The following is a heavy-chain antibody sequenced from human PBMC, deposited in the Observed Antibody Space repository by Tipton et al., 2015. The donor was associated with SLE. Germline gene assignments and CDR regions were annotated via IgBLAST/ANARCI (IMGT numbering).Heavy chain of an antibody. CDR2: VYDSGRT. J-gene: IGHJ6*03. D-gene: IGHD3-3*01. V-gene: IGHV4-59*08. CDR3: ARTSTYYDFWSGSYYYYYYMDV. Sequence: TLSLTCTVSGDSISRHYWTWIRQPPGRGLEWIGCVYDSGRTNYNPSLKSRVTMSVDTSKNQFSLKLSSVTAADTAVYYCARTSTYYDFWSGSYYYYYYMDVWGKGTTVTVSS. CDR1: GDSISRHY.